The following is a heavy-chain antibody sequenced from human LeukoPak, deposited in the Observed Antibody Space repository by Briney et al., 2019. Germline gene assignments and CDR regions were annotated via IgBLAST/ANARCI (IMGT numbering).Heavy chain of an antibody. CDR1: GFTFSSYS. D-gene: IGHD1-26*01. V-gene: IGHV3-48*02. CDR3: ASGSGSYRQFDY. CDR2: ISSSSSII. Sequence: PGGSLRLSCAASGFTFSSYSMNWVRQAPGKGLEWVSYISSSSSIIYYADSVKGRFTISRDNAKNSLYLQMNSLRDEDTAVYYCASGSGSYRQFDYWGQGTLVTVSS. J-gene: IGHJ4*02.